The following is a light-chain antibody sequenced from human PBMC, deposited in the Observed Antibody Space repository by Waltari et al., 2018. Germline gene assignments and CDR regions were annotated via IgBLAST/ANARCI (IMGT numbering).Light chain of an antibody. J-gene: IGLJ2*01. Sequence: SYELTQPPSVSVSPGQTASITCSGDKLGNEYACWYQQKPGQSPVLLIYQDDKRPSGIPERFSGSNSGNTSTLTISGTQAMDEADYYCQAWDSSTAHVLFGGGTKLTVL. CDR3: QAWDSSTAHVL. V-gene: IGLV3-1*01. CDR1: KLGNEY. CDR2: QDD.